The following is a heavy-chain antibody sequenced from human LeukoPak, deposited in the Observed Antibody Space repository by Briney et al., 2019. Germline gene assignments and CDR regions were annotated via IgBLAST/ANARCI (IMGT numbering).Heavy chain of an antibody. Sequence: SVKVSCKASGGTFSSYAISWVRQAPGQGLEGMGGIIPIFGTANYAQKFQGRVTITADESTSTAYMELSSLRSEDTAVYYCAREGVYSGYDYYFDYWGQGTLVTVSS. V-gene: IGHV1-69*13. CDR1: GGTFSSYA. CDR3: AREGVYSGYDYYFDY. D-gene: IGHD5-12*01. CDR2: IIPIFGTA. J-gene: IGHJ4*02.